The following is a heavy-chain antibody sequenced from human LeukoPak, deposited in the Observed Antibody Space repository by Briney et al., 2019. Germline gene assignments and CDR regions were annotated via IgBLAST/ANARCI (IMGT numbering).Heavy chain of an antibody. CDR3: TNPPTVTTTRFDP. J-gene: IGHJ5*02. V-gene: IGHV3-23*01. D-gene: IGHD4-17*01. Sequence: GGSLRLSCAASGFTFSSYAMSWVRLPPGKGLEWVSDISGSGSSTYYADSVKGRFTISRDNSKNTLYLQMNSLRAEDTAVYYCTNPPTVTTTRFDPWGQGTLVTVSS. CDR1: GFTFSSYA. CDR2: ISGSGSST.